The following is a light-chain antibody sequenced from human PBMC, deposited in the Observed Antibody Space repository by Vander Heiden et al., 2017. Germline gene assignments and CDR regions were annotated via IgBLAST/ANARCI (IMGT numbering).Light chain of an antibody. CDR3: CSYAGSASLYI. V-gene: IGLV2-23*02. Sequence: QSALTQPASVSGSPGQSLTISCTGTSSDVGSYNLVSWYQHQPGKAPKLVIYHVTERPSGVSYRFSGSKSGNAAALTISGLQAEDEADYYCCSYAGSASLYIFGGGTKLTVL. CDR2: HVT. CDR1: SSDVGSYNL. J-gene: IGLJ2*01.